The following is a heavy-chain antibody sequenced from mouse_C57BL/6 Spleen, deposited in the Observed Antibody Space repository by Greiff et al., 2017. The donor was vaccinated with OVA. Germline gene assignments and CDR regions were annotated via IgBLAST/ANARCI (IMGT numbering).Heavy chain of an antibody. D-gene: IGHD1-1*01. CDR1: GFTFNTYA. CDR3: VRDKEDYYGSSYLAMDY. CDR2: IRSKSSNYAT. V-gene: IGHV10-3*01. Sequence: EVHLVESGGGLVQPKGSLKLSCAASGFTFNTYAMHWVRQAPGKGLEWVARIRSKSSNYATYYADSVKDRFTISRDDSQSMLYLQMNNLKTEDTAMYYCVRDKEDYYGSSYLAMDYWGQGTSVTVSS. J-gene: IGHJ4*01.